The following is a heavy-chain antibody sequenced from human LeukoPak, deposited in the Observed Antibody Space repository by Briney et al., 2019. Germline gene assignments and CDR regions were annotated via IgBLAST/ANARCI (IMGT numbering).Heavy chain of an antibody. CDR2: MNPNSGNT. J-gene: IGHJ3*02. V-gene: IGHV1-8*01. CDR1: GYTFTSYD. Sequence: ASVKVSCKASGYTFTSYDINWVRQATGQGLEWMGWMNPNSGNTGYAQKFQGRVTMARNTSISTAYMELSSLRSEDTAVYYCARARRPRYSGSFPFPYAFDIWGQGTMVTVSS. CDR3: ARARRPRYSGSFPFPYAFDI. D-gene: IGHD1-26*01.